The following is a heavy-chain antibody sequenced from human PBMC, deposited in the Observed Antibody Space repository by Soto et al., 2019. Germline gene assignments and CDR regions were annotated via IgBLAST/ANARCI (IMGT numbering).Heavy chain of an antibody. CDR2: MYHSGST. Sequence: HLQLQESGSGLVKPSQTLSLTCAVSGGSISSGGYSWSWIRQPPGKGLEWIGYMYHSGSTYYNPSLKSRVTMSLDRSKNQFSLKLSSVTAADTAVYSFARVPDYWGQGILVTVSS. CDR3: ARVPDY. CDR1: GGSISSGGYS. J-gene: IGHJ4*02. D-gene: IGHD2-2*01. V-gene: IGHV4-30-2*01.